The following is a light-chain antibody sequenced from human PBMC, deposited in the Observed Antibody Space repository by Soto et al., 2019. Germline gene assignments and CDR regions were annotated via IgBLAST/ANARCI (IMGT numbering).Light chain of an antibody. J-gene: IGKJ2*01. CDR3: QQYGTSPYT. CDR1: QSVRSGY. V-gene: IGKV3-20*01. CDR2: GTS. Sequence: EIVLTQSPGTLSLSPGGRATLSCRASQSVRSGYLAWYQQKPGQAPSLLIYGTSYRATGNPDRFSGSGSGTDFNLTSSRLEPEDFAVYYCQQYGTSPYTFGQGTKLEIK.